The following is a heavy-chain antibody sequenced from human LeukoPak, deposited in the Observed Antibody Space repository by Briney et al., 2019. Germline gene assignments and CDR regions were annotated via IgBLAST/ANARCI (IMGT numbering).Heavy chain of an antibody. J-gene: IGHJ5*02. V-gene: IGHV4-39*07. D-gene: IGHD3-10*01. CDR2: IYYSGST. CDR1: GGSISSSSYY. CDR3: ARDHPEPIWFGESNWFDP. Sequence: SETLSLTCTVSGGSISSSSYYWGWIRQPPGKGLEWIGSIYYSGSTYYNPSLKSRVTMSVDTSKNQFSLKLSSVTAADTAVYYCARDHPEPIWFGESNWFDPWGQGTLVTVSS.